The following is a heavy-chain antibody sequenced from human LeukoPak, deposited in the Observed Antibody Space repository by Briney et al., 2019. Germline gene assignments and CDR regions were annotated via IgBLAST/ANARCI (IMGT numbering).Heavy chain of an antibody. V-gene: IGHV3-30*02. CDR3: AKDATMVRGVADFIDY. J-gene: IGHJ4*02. Sequence: GGSLRLSCAASGFTFSSYGMHWVRQAPGKGLEWVVFIRYDGSNKYYADSVKGRFTISRDNSKNTLYLQMNSLRAEDTAVYYCAKDATMVRGVADFIDYWGQGTLVTVSS. CDR1: GFTFSSYG. D-gene: IGHD3-10*01. CDR2: IRYDGSNK.